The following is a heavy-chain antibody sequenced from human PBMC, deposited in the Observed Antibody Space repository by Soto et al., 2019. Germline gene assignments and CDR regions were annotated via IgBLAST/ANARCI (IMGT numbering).Heavy chain of an antibody. D-gene: IGHD2-8*01. CDR2: ISGYNGDT. CDR1: GYTFTRYG. CDR3: AKNGQPPYYYYGLDV. V-gene: IGHV1-18*01. Sequence: QGQLVQSEAEVKKPGASVKVSCKASGYTFTRYGISWVRQAPGQGLEWMGWISGYNGDTTYAQKFQGRVTMTIDTSTSTAYMESRSLTSDDTAVYYCAKNGQPPYYYYGLDVWGQGTKVTVSS. J-gene: IGHJ6*02.